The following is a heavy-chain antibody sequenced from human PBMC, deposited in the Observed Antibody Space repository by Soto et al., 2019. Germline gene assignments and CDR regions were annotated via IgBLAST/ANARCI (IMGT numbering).Heavy chain of an antibody. Sequence: PGESLKISCKGSGYSFTSYWIGWVRQMPGKGLEWMGIIYPGDSDTRYSPSFQGQVTISADKSISTANLQSSSLKASDTAMYYCASSGRGRRREGHYYYGMDVWGQGTTVTVSS. CDR1: GYSFTSYW. J-gene: IGHJ6*02. D-gene: IGHD3-10*01. CDR2: IYPGDSDT. V-gene: IGHV5-51*01. CDR3: ASSGRGRRREGHYYYGMDV.